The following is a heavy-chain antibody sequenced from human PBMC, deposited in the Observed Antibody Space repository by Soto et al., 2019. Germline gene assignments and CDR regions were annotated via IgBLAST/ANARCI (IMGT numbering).Heavy chain of an antibody. CDR1: GFTFSSYA. CDR2: ISGSGGST. D-gene: IGHD6-13*01. Sequence: EVQLLESGGGLVQPGGSLRLSCAASGFTFSSYAMSWVRQAPGKGLEWVSDISGSGGSTYYADSVKGRFTLSRDNSKNTLYLQMNNLRADDTAVYDCAKSPPKKLAAAGSYFDYWGQGTLVTVSS. V-gene: IGHV3-23*01. CDR3: AKSPPKKLAAAGSYFDY. J-gene: IGHJ4*02.